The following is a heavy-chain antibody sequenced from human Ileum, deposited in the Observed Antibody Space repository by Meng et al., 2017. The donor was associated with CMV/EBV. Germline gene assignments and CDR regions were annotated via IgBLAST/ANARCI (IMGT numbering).Heavy chain of an antibody. CDR2: INTGNDNT. D-gene: IGHD3-22*01. CDR3: AIDPSGYYYKF. J-gene: IGHJ4*02. Sequence: QVQLVQSGAEVKKPGASVKVPCMASGYTFTSYAMHWVRQAPGQRLEWMGWINTGNDNTKYSQKFQGRVTFTRDTSASTAYMELSSLRSEDTAVYFCAIDPSGYYYKFWGQGTLVTVSS. CDR1: GYTFTSYA. V-gene: IGHV1-3*04.